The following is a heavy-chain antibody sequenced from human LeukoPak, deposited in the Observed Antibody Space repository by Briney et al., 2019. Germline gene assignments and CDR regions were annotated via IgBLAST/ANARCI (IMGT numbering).Heavy chain of an antibody. CDR2: VYPAGSRI. V-gene: IGHV5-51*01. CDR1: EYDFANYW. J-gene: IGHJ5*02. Sequence: GESLSISCKGSEYDFANYWIGWVRQMSGKGLEWMGIVYPAGSRIHYSPSFQGQVTMSVDRSISTAYLQWTSLKASDTAMYFCARRKFSDTWFDPWGQGTLVTVSS. D-gene: IGHD1-14*01. CDR3: ARRKFSDTWFDP.